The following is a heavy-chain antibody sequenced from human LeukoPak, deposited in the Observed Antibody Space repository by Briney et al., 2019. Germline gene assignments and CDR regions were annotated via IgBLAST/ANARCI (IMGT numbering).Heavy chain of an antibody. Sequence: GGSLRVSCAASRLTVSSNYMSWVRQAPGKGLEWVSVLFSGGTTYYADSVKGRFAISRDNSKNTLYLQMNGLRAEDTAVYYCARGGDGYNYAFDMWGQGTMVTVSS. CDR3: ARGGDGYNYAFDM. V-gene: IGHV3-53*05. J-gene: IGHJ3*02. CDR1: RLTVSSNY. CDR2: LFSGGTT. D-gene: IGHD5-24*01.